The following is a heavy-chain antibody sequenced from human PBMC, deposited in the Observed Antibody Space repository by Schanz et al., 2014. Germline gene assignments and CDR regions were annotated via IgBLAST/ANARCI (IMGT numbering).Heavy chain of an antibody. D-gene: IGHD6-6*01. CDR2: LTEGGGGT. V-gene: IGHV3-23*01. J-gene: IGHJ6*02. CDR3: ARGYSSSMDV. CDR1: GFTFSAYA. Sequence: ELQLLESGGGLVQPGGSLRLSCAASGFTFSAYAMTWVRRAPGKGLEWVSGLTEGGGGTYYTDAVKGRFTISRDSSKNTLYLQMNSLRADDTAVYYCARGYSSSMDVWGQGTTVTVSS.